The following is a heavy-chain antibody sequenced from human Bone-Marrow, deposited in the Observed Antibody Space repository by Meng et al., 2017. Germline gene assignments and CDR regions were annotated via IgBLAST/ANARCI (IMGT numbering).Heavy chain of an antibody. J-gene: IGHJ4*02. CDR2: IYTSGST. CDR3: AREGDSSHYDILTGSHYYFDD. Sequence: SETLSLTCTVSGGSISSYYWSWIRQPAGKGLEWIGRIYTSGSTNYNPSLKSRVTMSVDTSKNQFSLKLSSVTAADTAVYYCAREGDSSHYDILTGSHYYFDDWGQGKLVNVSS. V-gene: IGHV4-4*07. CDR1: GGSISSYY. D-gene: IGHD3-9*01.